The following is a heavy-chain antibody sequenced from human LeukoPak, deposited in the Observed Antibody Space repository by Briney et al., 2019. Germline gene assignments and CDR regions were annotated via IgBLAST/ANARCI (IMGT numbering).Heavy chain of an antibody. CDR1: GYTFSSYA. V-gene: IGHV1-69*04. D-gene: IGHD3-10*01. CDR3: AGGDPDYYGSGSPLFDP. J-gene: IGHJ5*02. CDR2: IIPILGIA. Sequence: SVKVSCKAAGYTFSSYAISWVRQAPGQGLEWMGRIIPILGIANYAQKFQGRVTITADKSTSTAYMELSSLRSEDTAVYYCAGGDPDYYGSGSPLFDPWGQGTLVTVSS.